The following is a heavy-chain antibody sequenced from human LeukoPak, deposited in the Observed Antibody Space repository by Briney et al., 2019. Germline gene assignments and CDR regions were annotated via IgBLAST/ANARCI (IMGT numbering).Heavy chain of an antibody. CDR2: IYYSGST. D-gene: IGHD2-21*02. V-gene: IGHV4-38-2*02. CDR1: GYSISSGYY. Sequence: SETLSLTCTVSGYSISSGYYWGWIRQPPGKGLEWIGSIYYSGSTYYNPSLKTRVSISLDTSKNQVSLKLSSVTAADTALYYCARVPLSTAYLHYYSMDVWGKGTTVTVSS. CDR3: ARVPLSTAYLHYYSMDV. J-gene: IGHJ6*03.